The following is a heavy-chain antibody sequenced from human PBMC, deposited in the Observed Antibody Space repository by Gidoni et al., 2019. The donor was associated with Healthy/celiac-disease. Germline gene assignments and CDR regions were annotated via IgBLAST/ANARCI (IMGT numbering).Heavy chain of an antibody. Sequence: QVQLVQSGAEVKKPGASVKVSCKTSGYNFASYGVIWARQAPGQGLEWMGRINTYDGYTNYAQKFQGRVTITTDTSTSTAYMELRSLRSDDTAVYYCARNGTIVGVVNYYGVDVWGQGTTVTVSS. D-gene: IGHD3-3*01. CDR3: ARNGTIVGVVNYYGVDV. V-gene: IGHV1-18*01. CDR1: GYNFASYG. J-gene: IGHJ6*02. CDR2: INTYDGYT.